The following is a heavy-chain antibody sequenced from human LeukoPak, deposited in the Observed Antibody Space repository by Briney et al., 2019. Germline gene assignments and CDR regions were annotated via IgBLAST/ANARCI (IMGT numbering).Heavy chain of an antibody. D-gene: IGHD6-6*01. CDR2: INPSGGGT. J-gene: IGHJ4*02. CDR1: GYTFTDYA. Sequence: ASVKVSCKASGYTFTDYAMNWVRQAPGQGLEWMGIINPSGGGTSYAQKFQGRVTMTRDMSTSTVYMELSSLRSEDTAVYYCARGSSGIFDYWGQGTLVTVSS. CDR3: ARGSSGIFDY. V-gene: IGHV1-46*01.